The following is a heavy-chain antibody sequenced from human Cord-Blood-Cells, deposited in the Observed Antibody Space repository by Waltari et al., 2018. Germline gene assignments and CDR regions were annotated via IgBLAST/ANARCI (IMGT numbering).Heavy chain of an antibody. Sequence: QLQLQESGPGLVKPSETLSLTCTVSGGSISSSSYYWGWIRQPPGKGLEGIGSIYYSGSTYSHPSLKSRVTISVDTSKNQFSLKLSSVTAADTAVYYCARYGSGSSYYYYYGMDVWGQGTTVTVSS. J-gene: IGHJ6*02. CDR3: ARYGSGSSYYYYYGMDV. CDR1: GGSISSSSYY. D-gene: IGHD3-10*01. V-gene: IGHV4-39*01. CDR2: IYYSGST.